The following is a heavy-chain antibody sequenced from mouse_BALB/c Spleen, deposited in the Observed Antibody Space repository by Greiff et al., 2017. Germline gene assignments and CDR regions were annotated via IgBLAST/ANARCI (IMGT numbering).Heavy chain of an antibody. J-gene: IGHJ2*01. D-gene: IGHD1-1*01. CDR3: ARGSYGSRGGYFDY. Sequence: EVQVVESGGGLVKPGGSLKLSCAASGFTFSSYAMSWVRQTPEKRLEWVASISSGGSTYYPDSVKGRFTISRDNARNILYLQMSSLRSEDTAMYYCARGSYGSRGGYFDYWGQGTTLTVSS. V-gene: IGHV5-6-5*01. CDR1: GFTFSSYA. CDR2: ISSGGST.